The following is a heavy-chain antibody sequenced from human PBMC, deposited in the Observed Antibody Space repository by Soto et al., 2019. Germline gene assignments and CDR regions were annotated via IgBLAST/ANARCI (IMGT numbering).Heavy chain of an antibody. CDR3: AKDRDSSGLIFDY. Sequence: GGSQGLSCTASGFPFSSYPMSWVRPDPGKGLEWVSAISGSGGSTYYADSVKGRFTISRDNSKNTLYLQMNSLRAEDTAVYYCAKDRDSSGLIFDYWGQGTLVNVSS. J-gene: IGHJ4*02. CDR2: ISGSGGST. CDR1: GFPFSSYP. V-gene: IGHV3-23*01. D-gene: IGHD6-19*01.